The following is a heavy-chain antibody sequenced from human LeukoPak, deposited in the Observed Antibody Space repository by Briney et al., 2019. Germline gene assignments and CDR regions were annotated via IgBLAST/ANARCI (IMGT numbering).Heavy chain of an antibody. V-gene: IGHV4-34*01. D-gene: IGHD6-19*01. CDR1: GGSFSGYY. CDR3: AGRYSSGKFDY. J-gene: IGHJ4*02. CDR2: INHSGST. Sequence: PSETLSLTCAVYGGSFSGYYWSWIRQPPGKGLEWIGEINHSGSTNYNPSLKSRVTISVDTSKNQFSLKLSSVTAADTAVYYCAGRYSSGKFDYWGQGTLVTVSS.